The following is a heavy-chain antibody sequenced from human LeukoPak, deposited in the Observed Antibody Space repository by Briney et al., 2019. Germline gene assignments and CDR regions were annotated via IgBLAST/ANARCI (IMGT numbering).Heavy chain of an antibody. CDR1: GGSFSGYY. CDR3: ARRSYNSPFRY. CDR2: MNHSGST. D-gene: IGHD5-24*01. V-gene: IGHV4-34*01. Sequence: PSETLSLTCAVYGGSFSGYYWSWIRQPPGKGLEWIGEMNHSGSTNYNPSLKSRVTISVDTSKNQFSLKLSSVTAADTAVYYCARRSYNSPFRYWGQGTLVTVSS. J-gene: IGHJ4*02.